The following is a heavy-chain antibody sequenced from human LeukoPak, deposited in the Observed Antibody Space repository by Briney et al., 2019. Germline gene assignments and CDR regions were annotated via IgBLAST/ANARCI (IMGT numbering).Heavy chain of an antibody. CDR1: GGSFSGYY. CDR3: ARGRGVATFHYYYYGMDV. CDR2: INHSGST. Sequence: SETLSLTCAVYGGSFSGYYWSRIRQPPGKGLEWIGEINHSGSTNYNPSLKSRVTISVDTSKNQFSLKLSSVTAADTAVYYCARGRGVATFHYYYYGMDVWGQGTTVTVSS. D-gene: IGHD5-12*01. J-gene: IGHJ6*02. V-gene: IGHV4-34*01.